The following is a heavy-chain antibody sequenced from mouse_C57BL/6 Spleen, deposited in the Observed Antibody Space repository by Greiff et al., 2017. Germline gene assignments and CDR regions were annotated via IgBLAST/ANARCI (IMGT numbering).Heavy chain of an antibody. CDR1: GFTFSSYG. J-gene: IGHJ4*01. V-gene: IGHV5-6*01. D-gene: IGHD1-1*01. CDR2: ISSGGSYT. Sequence: EVHLVESGGDLVKPGGSLKLSCAASGFTFSSYGMSWVRQTPDKRLEWVATISSGGSYTYYPDSVKGRFTISRDNAKNTLYLQMSSLKSEDTAMYYCARLYGSSPHYYAMDYWGQGTSVTVSS. CDR3: ARLYGSSPHYYAMDY.